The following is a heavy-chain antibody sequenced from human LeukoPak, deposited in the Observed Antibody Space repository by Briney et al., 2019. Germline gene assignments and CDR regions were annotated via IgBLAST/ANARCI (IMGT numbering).Heavy chain of an antibody. CDR3: AKLASGGYDHHFDY. J-gene: IGHJ4*02. CDR2: IYYTGST. V-gene: IGHV4-59*01. CDR1: GTSISSSY. D-gene: IGHD3-22*01. Sequence: SETLSLTCTVSGTSISSSYWSWIRQPPGKGLEWIGYIYYTGSTNYNPSLKSRVTISFDTSKNQFSLKLISVTAADTAVFYCAKLASGGYDHHFDYWGQGALVTVSS.